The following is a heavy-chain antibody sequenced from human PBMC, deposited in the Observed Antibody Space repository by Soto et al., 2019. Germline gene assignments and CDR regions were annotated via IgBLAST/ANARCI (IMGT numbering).Heavy chain of an antibody. J-gene: IGHJ6*02. CDR1: GGTFSSYA. CDR3: ARLYYGDYLYYYGMDV. D-gene: IGHD4-17*01. V-gene: IGHV1-69*13. Sequence: SVKVSCKASGGTFSSYAISWVRQAPGQGLEWMGGIIPIFGTANYAQKFQGRVTITADESTSTAYMELSSLRSEDTAVYYCARLYYGDYLYYYGMDVWGQGTTVTVSS. CDR2: IIPIFGTA.